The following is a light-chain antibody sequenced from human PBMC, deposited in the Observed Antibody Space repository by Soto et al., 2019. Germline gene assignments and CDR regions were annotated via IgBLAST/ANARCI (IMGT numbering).Light chain of an antibody. CDR3: CSYTTSNTRQIV. CDR2: DVS. Sequence: QSVLTQPRSVSGSPGQSVTISCTGTSSDVGGYNYVSWYQQHPGKAPKLMIYDVSKRPSGVSNRFSGSKSGNTASLTISGLQAEDEADYYCCSYTTSNTRQIVFGTGTKVTVL. V-gene: IGLV2-11*01. J-gene: IGLJ1*01. CDR1: SSDVGGYNY.